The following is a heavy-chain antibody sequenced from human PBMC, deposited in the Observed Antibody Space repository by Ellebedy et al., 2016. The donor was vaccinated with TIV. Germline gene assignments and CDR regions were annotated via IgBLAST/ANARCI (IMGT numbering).Heavy chain of an antibody. CDR2: IYYSGST. J-gene: IGHJ4*02. D-gene: IGHD3-10*01. Sequence: SETLSLTCTVSGGSISCTSYYWGWIRQPPGKGLEWIAGIYYSGSTYYNPSLRSRVTISVDTSKNQFSLKLSSVTAADTAVYYCARHSTMVRGGLPDYWGQGTPVTVSS. CDR1: GGSISCTSYY. V-gene: IGHV4-39*01. CDR3: ARHSTMVRGGLPDY.